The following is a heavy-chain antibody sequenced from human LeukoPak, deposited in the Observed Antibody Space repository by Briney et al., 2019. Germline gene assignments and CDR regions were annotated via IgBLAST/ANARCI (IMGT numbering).Heavy chain of an antibody. CDR2: MNPNSGNT. J-gene: IGHJ4*02. CDR3: ARDSYYGSGSRGDFDY. D-gene: IGHD3-10*01. V-gene: IGHV1-8*01. Sequence: ASVKVSCKASGYTFTSYDINWVRQATGQGLEWMGWMNPNSGNTGYAQKFQGRVTMTRNTSISTAYMELSSLRSEDTAVYYCARDSYYGSGSRGDFDYWGQGTLVTVSS. CDR1: GYTFTSYD.